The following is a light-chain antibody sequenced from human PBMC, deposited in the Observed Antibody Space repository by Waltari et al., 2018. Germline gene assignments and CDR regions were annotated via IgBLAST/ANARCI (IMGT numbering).Light chain of an antibody. CDR1: QSISNW. Sequence: DMQMTQSPSTLSASVGDRFTITCRASQSISNWLAWYQQKPGKAPKLLIYKASTLESGVPSRFSGSGSGTEFTLTISSLQPDDFATYYCQQYNIYLLLTFGGGTKVEIK. J-gene: IGKJ4*02. CDR2: KAS. CDR3: QQYNIYLLLT. V-gene: IGKV1-5*03.